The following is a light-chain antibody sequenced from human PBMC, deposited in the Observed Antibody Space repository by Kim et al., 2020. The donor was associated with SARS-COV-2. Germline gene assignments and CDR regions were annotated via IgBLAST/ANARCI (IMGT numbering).Light chain of an antibody. CDR2: KAS. Sequence: DIQMTQSPSTVSASVGDRVTITCRASQSVSIWLAWYQQKPGKAPKLLMSKASNLQTGVSSRFSGSGSGTEFTLTINSLQPDDSATYFCQQYNSLSTFGGGTKVDI. CDR3: QQYNSLST. J-gene: IGKJ4*01. CDR1: QSVSIW. V-gene: IGKV1-5*03.